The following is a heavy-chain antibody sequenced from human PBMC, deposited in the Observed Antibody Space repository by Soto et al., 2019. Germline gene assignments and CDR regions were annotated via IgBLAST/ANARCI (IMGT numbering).Heavy chain of an antibody. J-gene: IGHJ4*02. CDR3: ARDPGGTDFAEWTYYFDY. Sequence: QVQLVESGGGVVQPGRSLRLSCAASGFTFSSYAMHWVRQAPGKGLEWVAVISYDGSNKYYADSVKGRFTISRDNSKNTLYQKMNSLRAEDTAVYYCARDPGGTDFAEWTYYFDYWGQGTLVTVSS. CDR1: GFTFSSYA. CDR2: ISYDGSNK. D-gene: IGHD3-3*01. V-gene: IGHV3-30-3*01.